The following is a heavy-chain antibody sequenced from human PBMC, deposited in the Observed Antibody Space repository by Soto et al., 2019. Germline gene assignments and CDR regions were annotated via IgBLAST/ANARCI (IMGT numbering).Heavy chain of an antibody. V-gene: IGHV4-61*01. CDR2: IYPSGST. CDR1: GDSVSSDNYY. Sequence: SETLSLTCTVSGDSVSSDNYYWTWIRQPPGKGLEWIGYIYPSGSTNYNPSLKSRVTISVDTSRNQFSLKLTSVTAADTAVYYCARDIRGYSRAFDYWGQGTLVTVSS. CDR3: ARDIRGYSRAFDY. J-gene: IGHJ4*02. D-gene: IGHD5-18*01.